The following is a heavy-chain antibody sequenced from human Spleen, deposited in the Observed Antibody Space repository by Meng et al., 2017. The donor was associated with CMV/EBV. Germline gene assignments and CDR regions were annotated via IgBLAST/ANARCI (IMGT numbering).Heavy chain of an antibody. Sequence: SETLSLTCAVYGGSFSGYYWSWIRQPPGKGLEWIGYIYYSGRTNYNPSLKSRVTISVDTSKNQFSLKLSSVTAADTAVYYCARGRAEIDYWGQGTLVTVSS. D-gene: IGHD5-24*01. CDR2: IYYSGRT. J-gene: IGHJ4*02. CDR3: ARGRAEIDY. V-gene: IGHV4-59*01. CDR1: GGSFSGYY.